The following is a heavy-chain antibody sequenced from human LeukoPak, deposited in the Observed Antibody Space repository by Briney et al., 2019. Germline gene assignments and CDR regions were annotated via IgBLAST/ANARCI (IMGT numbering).Heavy chain of an antibody. J-gene: IGHJ5*02. CDR1: GGSFSGYC. Sequence: PSETLSLTCAVYGGSFSGYCWSWIRQPPGKGLEWIGEINHSGSTNYNPSLKSRVTISVDTSKNQFSLKLSSVTAADTAVYYCARGYPNERYNWFDPWGQGTLVTVSS. CDR3: ARGYPNERYNWFDP. V-gene: IGHV4-34*01. D-gene: IGHD1-1*01. CDR2: INHSGST.